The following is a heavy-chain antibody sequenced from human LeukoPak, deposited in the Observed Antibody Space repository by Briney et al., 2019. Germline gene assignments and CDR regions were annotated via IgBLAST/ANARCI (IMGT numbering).Heavy chain of an antibody. CDR3: ARDLGAGP. CDR1: GFTFSSYE. CDR2: ISSSGRTI. Sequence: GGSLRLSCAASGFTFSSYEMNWVRRAPGKGLEWVSYISSSGRTIYYADSVKGRFTISRDSAKNSLYLQMNSLRAEDTAVYYCARDLGAGPWGQGTLVTVSS. J-gene: IGHJ5*02. V-gene: IGHV3-48*03. D-gene: IGHD1-26*01.